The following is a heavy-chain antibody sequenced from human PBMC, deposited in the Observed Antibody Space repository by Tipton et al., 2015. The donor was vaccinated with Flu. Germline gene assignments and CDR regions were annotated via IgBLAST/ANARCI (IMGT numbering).Heavy chain of an antibody. Sequence: LRLSCTVSGGSISSYYWSWIRQPPGKGLERIGYIYYSGSTNYNPSLKSRVTISVDTSKNQFSLKLSSVTAADTAVYYCARVDSSGYYPGHWGQGTLVTVSS. CDR1: GGSISSYY. J-gene: IGHJ4*02. D-gene: IGHD3-22*01. CDR3: ARVDSSGYYPGH. CDR2: IYYSGST. V-gene: IGHV4-59*01.